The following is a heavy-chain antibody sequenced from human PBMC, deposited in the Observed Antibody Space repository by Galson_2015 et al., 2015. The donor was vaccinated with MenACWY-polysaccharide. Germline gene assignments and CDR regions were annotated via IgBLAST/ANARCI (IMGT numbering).Heavy chain of an antibody. CDR3: ARCLRPYGDHGPRCGLDV. V-gene: IGHV3-30-3*01. J-gene: IGHJ6*02. CDR2: ISSYGGDK. CDR1: GFTFNSYA. Sequence: SLRLSCAASGFTFNSYAMYWVRQAPGKGLEWVAVISSYGGDKYYVDSVKGRFTVSRDISKNTMYLQMDSLRADDTAVYYCARCLRPYGDHGPRCGLDVWGQWTTVAVSS. D-gene: IGHD4-17*01.